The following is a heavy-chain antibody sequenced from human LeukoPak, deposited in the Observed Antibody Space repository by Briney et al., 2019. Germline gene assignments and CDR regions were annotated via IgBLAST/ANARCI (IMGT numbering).Heavy chain of an antibody. V-gene: IGHV1-2*06. CDR2: INPNSGGT. CDR3: ARGGIMIFGVVIWGEY. J-gene: IGHJ4*02. CDR1: GYTFTGYY. D-gene: IGHD3-3*01. Sequence: ASVKVSCKASGYTFTGYYMHWVRQAPGQGLEWRRRINPNSGGTNYAQKFQGRVTMTRDTSISTAYMELSRLRSDDTAVYYCARGGIMIFGVVIWGEYWGQGTLVAVSS.